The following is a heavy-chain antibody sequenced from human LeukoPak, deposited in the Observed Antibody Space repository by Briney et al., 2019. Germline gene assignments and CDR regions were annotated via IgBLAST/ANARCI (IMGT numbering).Heavy chain of an antibody. J-gene: IGHJ4*02. V-gene: IGHV3-74*01. CDR3: ARGAYYFDY. CDR1: GFTFSSYW. CDR2: INSDGSST. Sequence: GGSLRLSCAASGFTFSSYWMHWVRQAPGKGLVWVSRINSDGSSTRSAGSVKGRFTISRDNAKNTLYLQMNSLRAEDTAVYYCARGAYYFDYWGQGNLVTVSS.